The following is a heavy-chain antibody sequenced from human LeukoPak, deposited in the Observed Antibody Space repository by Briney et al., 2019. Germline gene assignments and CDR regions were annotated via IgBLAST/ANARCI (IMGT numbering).Heavy chain of an antibody. J-gene: IGHJ4*02. CDR2: INRRGHT. V-gene: IGHV3-43*01. Sequence: GGSLRLSCAASGFAFDRFTIHWVRQTPGKGLEWVSLINRRGHTFYADSVKGRFTISRDNSRNSVFLQMNSLRPEDTALYHCAKEVDCPSDCLFFHSWGQGTLVTVSS. D-gene: IGHD2-21*02. CDR3: AKEVDCPSDCLFFHS. CDR1: GFAFDRFT.